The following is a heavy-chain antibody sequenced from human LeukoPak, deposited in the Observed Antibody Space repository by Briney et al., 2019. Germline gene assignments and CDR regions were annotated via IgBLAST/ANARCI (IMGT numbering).Heavy chain of an antibody. CDR2: IYYGGST. J-gene: IGHJ4*02. V-gene: IGHV4-39*01. D-gene: IGHD6-19*01. Sequence: SETLSLTCTVSGDSISSNTYNWGWIRQPPGKGLEWIGSIYYGGSTYDNPSLRSRVTTSVDTSKNQFSLRLSSVTAADTAVYYCVRHFDSTGWFRSYFFDYWGQGILITVSS. CDR3: VRHFDSTGWFRSYFFDY. CDR1: GDSISSNTYN.